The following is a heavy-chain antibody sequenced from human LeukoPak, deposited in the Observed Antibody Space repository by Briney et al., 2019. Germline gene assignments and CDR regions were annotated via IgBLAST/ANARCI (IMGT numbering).Heavy chain of an antibody. CDR1: GGSFSGYY. CDR2: INHSGST. D-gene: IGHD3-22*01. V-gene: IGHV4-34*01. CDR3: ARGIHRFSYYYDSNGPRGDAFDI. Sequence: SETLSLTCAVYGGSFSGYYWSWIRQPPGKGLEGIGEINHSGSTNYNPSLKSRVTISVDTSKNQFSLKLSSVTAADTAVYYCARGIHRFSYYYDSNGPRGDAFDIWGQGTMVTVSS. J-gene: IGHJ3*02.